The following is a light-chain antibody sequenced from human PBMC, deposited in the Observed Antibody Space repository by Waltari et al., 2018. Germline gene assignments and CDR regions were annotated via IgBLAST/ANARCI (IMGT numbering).Light chain of an antibody. CDR2: GAS. Sequence: EIVMTQSPATLSVSPGERATLSCRASQSVSSNLAWYQQKPGQAPRLLIYGASTRATGIPARFSGSGSGTEFTLTISSLRSEDFAVYYCQQYNDWPPKYTFGQGTKLGIK. V-gene: IGKV3-15*01. J-gene: IGKJ2*01. CDR3: QQYNDWPPKYT. CDR1: QSVSSN.